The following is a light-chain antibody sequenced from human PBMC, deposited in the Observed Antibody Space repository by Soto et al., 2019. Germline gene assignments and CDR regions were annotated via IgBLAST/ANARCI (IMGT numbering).Light chain of an antibody. CDR1: QSVSGW. CDR3: QQYNSYSRT. V-gene: IGKV1-5*01. Sequence: DSQTTQCPSALSASVGDTVTVTCGASQSVSGWLAWYRQKPGAAPKLLIYDASALPRGVPSRFSGSGSGTKFTLTIASLQPDDFATYYCQQYNSYSRTFGQGTQV. J-gene: IGKJ1*01. CDR2: DAS.